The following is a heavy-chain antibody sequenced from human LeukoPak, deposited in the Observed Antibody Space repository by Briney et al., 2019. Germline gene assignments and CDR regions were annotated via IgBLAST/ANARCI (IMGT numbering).Heavy chain of an antibody. Sequence: GGSLRLSCAASGFTFSSYAMSWVRQAPGKGLEWVSAISGSGGSTYYADSVKGRFTISRDNSKNTLYLQMNSLRAEDTAVYYCASAMAYKPGIAAAGQGRGAFDIWGQGTMVTVSS. V-gene: IGHV3-23*01. D-gene: IGHD6-13*01. CDR1: GFTFSSYA. J-gene: IGHJ3*02. CDR2: ISGSGGST. CDR3: ASAMAYKPGIAAAGQGRGAFDI.